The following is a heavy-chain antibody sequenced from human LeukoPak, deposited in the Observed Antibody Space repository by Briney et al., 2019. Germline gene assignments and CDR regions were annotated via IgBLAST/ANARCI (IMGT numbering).Heavy chain of an antibody. CDR1: GYNFTNYW. CDR3: ARPLRDGSYDAFDI. J-gene: IGHJ3*02. D-gene: IGHD2-15*01. CDR2: IYPGDSLT. Sequence: GESLKISCQDSGYNFTNYWIGWVRQMPGKGLEWMGIIYPGDSLTRYSPSFQGHVTISADRSITTAYLQWSSLTAADTAMYYCARPLRDGSYDAFDIWGQGTRVTVSS. V-gene: IGHV5-51*01.